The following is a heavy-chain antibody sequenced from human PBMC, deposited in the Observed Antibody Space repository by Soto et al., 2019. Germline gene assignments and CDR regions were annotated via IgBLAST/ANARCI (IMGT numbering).Heavy chain of an antibody. CDR3: ARDGYCISTSCRHYDYYGMDV. D-gene: IGHD2-2*03. CDR1: GYTFTSYG. V-gene: IGHV1-18*01. CDR2: ISGYNGNT. J-gene: IGHJ6*02. Sequence: ASVKVSCKASGYTFTSYGISWVRQAPGQGLEGMGWISGYNGNTNYAQKLQGRVTMTTDTSTSTAYMELRSLRSDDTAVYYCARDGYCISTSCRHYDYYGMDVWGQGTTVTVSS.